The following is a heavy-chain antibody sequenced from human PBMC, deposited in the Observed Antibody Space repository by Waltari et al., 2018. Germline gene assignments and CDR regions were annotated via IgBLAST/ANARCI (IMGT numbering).Heavy chain of an antibody. CDR3: ARDLGRGLFLDS. Sequence: QLQLQESGPGLVKPSGPLSLTRVVPGDSISGNSWWSWVRQSSDKGLEWIGQAHRSGRTNYNPSFASRAIVSLDTSMNQFSLRILSATAADTAVYYCARDLGRGLFLDSWGQGTLVTVSP. CDR1: GDSISGNSW. V-gene: IGHV4-4*02. CDR2: AHRSGRT. D-gene: IGHD2-15*01. J-gene: IGHJ4*02.